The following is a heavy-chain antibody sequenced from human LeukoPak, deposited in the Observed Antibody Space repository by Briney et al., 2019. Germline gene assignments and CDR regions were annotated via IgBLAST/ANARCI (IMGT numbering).Heavy chain of an antibody. CDR3: ASTVTGDTGMDV. CDR2: IYHSGST. Sequence: NPSQTLSLTCAVSGGSISSGGYSWSWIRQPPGKGLEWIVYIYHSGSTYYNPSLKRRVTISVDRSKNQFSLKLSSVTAADTAVYYCASTVTGDTGMDVWGQGTTVTVSS. D-gene: IGHD4-17*01. J-gene: IGHJ6*02. V-gene: IGHV4-30-2*01. CDR1: GGSISSGGYS.